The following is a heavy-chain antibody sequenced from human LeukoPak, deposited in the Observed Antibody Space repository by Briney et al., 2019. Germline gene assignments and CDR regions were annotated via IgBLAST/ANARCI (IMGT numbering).Heavy chain of an antibody. V-gene: IGHV1-2*02. CDR3: ARGATSYCSGGSCYLHFDY. J-gene: IGHJ4*02. Sequence: GASMKVSCKASGYSFTGYYMHWARQAPGQGLEGMGCINPNSGGTDYAQKFQGRVTMTRDTSISTAYMELSRLTSDDTAVYYCARGATSYCSGGSCYLHFDYWGQGTLVTVSS. D-gene: IGHD2-15*01. CDR2: INPNSGGT. CDR1: GYSFTGYY.